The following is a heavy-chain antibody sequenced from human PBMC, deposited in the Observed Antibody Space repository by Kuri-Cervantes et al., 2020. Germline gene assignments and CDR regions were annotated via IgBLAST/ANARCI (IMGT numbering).Heavy chain of an antibody. CDR3: ARRTVKMATIGGWFDP. V-gene: IGHV4-39*07. D-gene: IGHD5-24*01. CDR1: GGSVSSNNYF. Sequence: SETLSLTCTVSGGSVSSNNYFWGWIRQPPGKGLEWIGTIFYTGSTYYNASLRSRVTISADTSKNQFSLKLSSVTAADTAVYYCARRTVKMATIGGWFDPWGQGTLVTVSS. CDR2: IFYTGST. J-gene: IGHJ5*02.